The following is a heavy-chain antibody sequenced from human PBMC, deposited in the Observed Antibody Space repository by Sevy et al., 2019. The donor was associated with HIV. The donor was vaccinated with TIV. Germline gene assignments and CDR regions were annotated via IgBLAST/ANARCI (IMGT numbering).Heavy chain of an antibody. CDR1: GFTFSSYA. D-gene: IGHD4-4*01. J-gene: IGHJ4*02. CDR2: ISYDGSNK. V-gene: IGHV3-30-3*01. Sequence: GGSLRLSCAASGFTFSSYAMHWVRQAPGKGLEWVAVISYDGSNKYYADSVKGRFTISRDNSKNTLYLQMNSLRAEDTAGYYCARADDYSNYILDYWGQGTLVTVSS. CDR3: ARADDYSNYILDY.